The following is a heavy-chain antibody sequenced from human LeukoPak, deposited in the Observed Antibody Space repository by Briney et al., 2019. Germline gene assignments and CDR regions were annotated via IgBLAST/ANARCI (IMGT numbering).Heavy chain of an antibody. CDR1: GGTFSSYA. D-gene: IGHD1-26*01. V-gene: IGHV1-69*13. Sequence: ASVKVSRKASGGTFSSYAISWVRQAPGQGLEWMGGIIPIFGTANYAQKFQGRVTITADESTSTAYMELSSLRSEDTAVYYCARDPKQWELLQGAFDIWGQGTMVTVSS. CDR3: ARDPKQWELLQGAFDI. J-gene: IGHJ3*02. CDR2: IIPIFGTA.